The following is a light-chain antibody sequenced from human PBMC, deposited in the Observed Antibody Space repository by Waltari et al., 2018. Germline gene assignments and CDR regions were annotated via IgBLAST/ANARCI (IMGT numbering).Light chain of an antibody. J-gene: IGLJ1*01. CDR3: QTWDSRTAI. V-gene: IGLV3-1*01. Sequence: SYELTQPPSRSVSPGQTTTITCSGDKLGEQVASWYQQSPGQSPTLVISQDTQRPSGIPGRFSGSNSVNTATLTIRGTQALDEADYYCQTWDSRTAIFGTGTKVTVV. CDR1: KLGEQV. CDR2: QDT.